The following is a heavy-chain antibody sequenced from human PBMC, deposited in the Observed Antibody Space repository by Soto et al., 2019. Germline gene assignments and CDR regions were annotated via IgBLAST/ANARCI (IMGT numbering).Heavy chain of an antibody. V-gene: IGHV3-23*01. CDR2: ISGSGGST. CDR1: GFTFSIYA. J-gene: IGHJ2*01. CDR3: ARRTVGWYCDL. D-gene: IGHD4-17*01. Sequence: EVQLLESGGGLVQPGGSLRLSCAASGFTFSIYAMNWARQAPGKGLEWVSVISGSGGSTYYADSVKGRFTISRDNSKNTLYWQMNSLRAEDTAVYYCARRTVGWYCDLWGRGTLVTVSS.